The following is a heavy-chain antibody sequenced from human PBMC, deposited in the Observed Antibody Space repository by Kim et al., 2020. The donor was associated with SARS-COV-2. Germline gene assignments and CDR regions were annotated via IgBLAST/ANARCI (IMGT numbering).Heavy chain of an antibody. V-gene: IGHV3-48*02. CDR1: GFTFSSYS. Sequence: GGSLRLSCAASGFTFSSYSMNWVRQAPGKGLEWVSYISSSSSTIYYADSVKGRFTISRDNAKNSLYLQMNSLRDEDTAVYYCARDLLDEDTAMVITYYGMDVWGQGTTVTVSS. CDR3: ARDLLDEDTAMVITYYGMDV. D-gene: IGHD5-18*01. J-gene: IGHJ6*02. CDR2: ISSSSSTI.